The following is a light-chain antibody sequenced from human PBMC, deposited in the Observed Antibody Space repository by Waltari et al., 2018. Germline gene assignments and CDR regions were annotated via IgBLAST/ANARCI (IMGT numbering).Light chain of an antibody. J-gene: IGLJ1*01. Sequence: QSALTQPPSAPGSPGPSVTISCTGTSSDVGGYNYVSWYQQHPGKAPKLMIYEVSKRPSGVPDRFSGSKSGSTASLTVSGLQAEDEADYYCSSYAGSNNFVFGTGTKVTVL. CDR3: SSYAGSNNFV. CDR2: EVS. V-gene: IGLV2-8*01. CDR1: SSDVGGYNY.